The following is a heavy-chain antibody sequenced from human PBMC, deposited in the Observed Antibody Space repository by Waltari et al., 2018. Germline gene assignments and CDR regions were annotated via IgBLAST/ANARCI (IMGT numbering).Heavy chain of an antibody. J-gene: IGHJ4*02. CDR2: ISYDGSNK. CDR1: GFTSSSYA. CDR3: ARDGQGSGWFPYY. Sequence: QVQLVETVGGVVHPGRSLRLSCAASGFTSSSYATHWVRQAPGEGLEWVAVISYDGSNKCYANSEKGRFTISRDNSKNTLYLQMNRLRAEDTAVYYCARDGQGSGWFPYYWGQGTLVTVSS. V-gene: IGHV3-30-3*01. D-gene: IGHD6-19*01.